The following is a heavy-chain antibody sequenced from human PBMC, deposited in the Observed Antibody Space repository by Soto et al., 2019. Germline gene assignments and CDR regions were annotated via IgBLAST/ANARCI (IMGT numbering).Heavy chain of an antibody. CDR3: ARHGNRGFDMDV. CDR2: ITNTGGTI. J-gene: IGHJ6*02. CDR1: GFTFSTYN. Sequence: EVQVVESGGGLVQPGGSLRLSCEGSGFTFSTYNMDWVRQAPGKGLEWVSYITNTGGTIYYAASVRGRFTISRDNAKNPLFLQMNSLRDDDTAVYDCARHGNRGFDMDVWGQGTTVTVSS. V-gene: IGHV3-48*02.